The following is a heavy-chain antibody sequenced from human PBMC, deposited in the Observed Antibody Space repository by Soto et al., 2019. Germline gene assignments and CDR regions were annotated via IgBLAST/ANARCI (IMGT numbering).Heavy chain of an antibody. CDR2: IYSRGTI. CDR3: GRDIGVAGSDS. CDR1: GFSVSSKY. V-gene: IGHV3-53*01. J-gene: IGHJ5*01. D-gene: IGHD6-19*01. Sequence: GSLRLSCAASGFSVSSKYMTWVRQAPGKGLEWVSVIYSRGTIHYADFVKGRFTISRDDSKNTLSLQIDNLRVEDSAIYYCGRDIGVAGSDSWGQGILVTVSS.